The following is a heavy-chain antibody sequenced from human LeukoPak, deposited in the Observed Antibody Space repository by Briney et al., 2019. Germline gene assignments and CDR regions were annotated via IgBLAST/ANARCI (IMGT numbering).Heavy chain of an antibody. CDR1: GGSISSYY. V-gene: IGHV4-4*07. J-gene: IGHJ4*02. D-gene: IGHD3-22*01. CDR3: ARALHYYDSSGYYYVLDY. Sequence: PSETLSLTCTVSGGSISSYYWSWIRQPAGKGLEWIGRIYTSGSTNYNPSLKSRVTMSVDTSKNQFSLKLSSVTAADTAVYYCARALHYYDSSGYYYVLDYWGQGTPVTVSS. CDR2: IYTSGST.